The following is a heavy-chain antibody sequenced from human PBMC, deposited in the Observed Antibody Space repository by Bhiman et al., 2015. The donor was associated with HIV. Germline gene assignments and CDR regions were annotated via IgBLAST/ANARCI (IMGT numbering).Heavy chain of an antibody. D-gene: IGHD1-26*01. CDR1: GFTFSSYG. CDR3: AKDQYSGSYVGGGFEY. J-gene: IGHJ4*02. V-gene: IGHV3-30*18. CDR2: ILYDGSNK. Sequence: QVQLVESGGGVVQPGRSLRLSCAASGFTFSSYGMHWVRQAPGKGLEWVAVILYDGSNKYYADSVKGRFTISRDNSKNMLYLQMNSLRAEDTAVYYCAKDQYSGSYVGGGFEYWGQGTLVTVSS.